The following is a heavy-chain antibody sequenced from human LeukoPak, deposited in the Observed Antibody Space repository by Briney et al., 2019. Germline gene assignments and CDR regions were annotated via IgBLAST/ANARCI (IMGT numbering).Heavy chain of an antibody. CDR2: ISWNSGSI. Sequence: GGSLRLSCAASGFTFDDYAMHWVQQAPGKGLEWVSGISWNSGSIGYADSVKGRFTISRDNAKNSLYLQMNSLRAEDTALYYCAKDIALYSSSWSFDYWGQGTLVTVSS. D-gene: IGHD6-13*01. CDR1: GFTFDDYA. CDR3: AKDIALYSSSWSFDY. V-gene: IGHV3-9*01. J-gene: IGHJ4*02.